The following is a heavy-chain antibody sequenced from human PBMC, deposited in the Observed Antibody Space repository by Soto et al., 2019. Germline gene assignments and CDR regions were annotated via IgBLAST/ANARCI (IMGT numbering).Heavy chain of an antibody. CDR3: AADLYSSGYDRYYYYYGMDV. D-gene: IGHD3-22*01. Sequence: VASVKVSFKASGFTFTSSAVQWVRQARGQRLEWIGWIVVGSGNTNYAQKFQERVTITRDMSTSTAYMELSSLRSEDTAVYYCAADLYSSGYDRYYYYYGMDVWGQGTTVTVSS. V-gene: IGHV1-58*01. J-gene: IGHJ6*02. CDR1: GFTFTSSA. CDR2: IVVGSGNT.